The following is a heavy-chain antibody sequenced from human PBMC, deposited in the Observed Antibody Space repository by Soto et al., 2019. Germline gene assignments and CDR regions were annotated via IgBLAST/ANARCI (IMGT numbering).Heavy chain of an antibody. CDR3: ARNESSNIYGMDV. J-gene: IGHJ6*04. CDR2: ISSSSFSI. CDR1: GFTFSSYS. V-gene: IGHV3-21*02. D-gene: IGHD6-6*01. Sequence: EVQLVESGGGLVKPGGSLRLSCAASGFTFSSYSMNWVRQAPGKGLEWVSSISSSSFSINYADSVKGRFSISRDNAQNSLHLQMNNLRAEDTAVYYCARNESSNIYGMDVGGEGTTVTVSS.